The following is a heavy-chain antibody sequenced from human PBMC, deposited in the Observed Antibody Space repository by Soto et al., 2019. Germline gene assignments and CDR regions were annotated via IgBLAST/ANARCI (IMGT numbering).Heavy chain of an antibody. V-gene: IGHV3-23*01. CDR1: GFTFSRDG. CDR3: AKERAPATAIDY. J-gene: IGHJ4*02. CDR2: ITDNGGST. Sequence: GGSLRLSCAASGFTFSRDGMSWVRQAPGKGLEWVSLITDNGGSTYYADSVKGRFTISRDNTKNTLFLQMNSLRAEDTAVYYCAKERAPATAIDYWGQGALVTVSS.